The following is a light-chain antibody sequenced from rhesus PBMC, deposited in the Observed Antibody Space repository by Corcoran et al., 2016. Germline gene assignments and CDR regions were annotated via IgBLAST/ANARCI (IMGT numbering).Light chain of an antibody. CDR3: QQYNDLFT. V-gene: IGKV3-40*03. CDR1: EGVGTY. J-gene: IGKJ4*01. CDR2: SAY. Sequence: EIVMTQSPATLSLSPGQTATLSCRASEGVGTYLAWYQQKPGQAPKLLVHSAYFRATGIPDRFSGSGSGTEFTLTFSSLKPEDVGVYHCQQYNDLFTFGGGTKLELK.